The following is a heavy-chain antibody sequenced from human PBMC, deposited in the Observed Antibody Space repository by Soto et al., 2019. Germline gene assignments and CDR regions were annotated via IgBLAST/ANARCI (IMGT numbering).Heavy chain of an antibody. CDR2: ISAAGDP. J-gene: IGHJ6*02. Sequence: EVQLVESGGGLVQPGGSLRLSCEASGFTFRNYDMHWVRQGTGKGLEWVSGISAAGDPDYADSVEGRFTISRENAQNSFFLQMNSLRVVATAVDYCARTDRDFYGLDVWGQGTTVIVSS. V-gene: IGHV3-13*05. CDR1: GFTFRNYD. CDR3: ARTDRDFYGLDV.